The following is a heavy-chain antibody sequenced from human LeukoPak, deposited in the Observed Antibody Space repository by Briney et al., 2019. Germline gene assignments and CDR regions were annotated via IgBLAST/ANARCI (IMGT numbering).Heavy chain of an antibody. D-gene: IGHD3-22*01. CDR2: TYYSGST. J-gene: IGHJ3*02. Sequence: PSETLSLTCTVSGGSISSYYWSWIRQPPGKGLEWIGYTYYSGSTNYNPSLKSRVTISVDTSKNQFSLKLSSVTAADTAVYYCAGPMIGSVGDAFDIWGQGTMVTVSS. CDR3: AGPMIGSVGDAFDI. CDR1: GGSISSYY. V-gene: IGHV4-59*01.